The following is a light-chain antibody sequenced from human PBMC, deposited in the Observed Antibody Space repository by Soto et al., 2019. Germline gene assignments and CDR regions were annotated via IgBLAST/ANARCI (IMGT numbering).Light chain of an antibody. J-gene: IGLJ1*01. CDR2: EVN. Sequence: QSVLTQPPSASGSPGQSVTISCTGTSSDISKYNYVSWYQQHPGKAPKLLIYEVNKRPSEVPERFSGSKSANTASLTVSGLQAEDEADYYCWTYASGDTGVFGTGTKVTVL. CDR1: SSDISKYNY. CDR3: WTYASGDTGV. V-gene: IGLV2-8*01.